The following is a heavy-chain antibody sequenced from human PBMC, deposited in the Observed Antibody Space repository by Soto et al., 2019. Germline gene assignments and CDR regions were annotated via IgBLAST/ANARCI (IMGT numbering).Heavy chain of an antibody. J-gene: IGHJ6*02. CDR3: AREGCSSNSCYSSSYYYYGMDV. D-gene: IGHD2-2*02. CDR2: INPNSGGT. Sequence: RASVKVSCKASGYTFTGYYMHWVRQAPGQGLEWMGWINPNSGGTNYAQKFQGWVTMTRDTSISTAYMELSRLRSDDTAVYYCAREGCSSNSCYSSSYYYYGMDVWGQGTTVTVSS. CDR1: GYTFTGYY. V-gene: IGHV1-2*04.